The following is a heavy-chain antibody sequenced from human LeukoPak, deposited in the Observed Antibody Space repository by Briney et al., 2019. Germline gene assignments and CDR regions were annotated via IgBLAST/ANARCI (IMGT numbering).Heavy chain of an antibody. D-gene: IGHD6-13*01. CDR1: GGSISSYY. V-gene: IGHV4-4*07. Sequence: SETLSLTCTVSGGSISSYYWSWIRQPAGKGLEWIGRIYTSESTDYNPPLKSRVTMSVDTSKNQFSLKLSSVTAAGTAVYYCARSRGAAAAFYFDYWGQGTLVTVSS. J-gene: IGHJ4*02. CDR2: IYTSEST. CDR3: ARSRGAAAAFYFDY.